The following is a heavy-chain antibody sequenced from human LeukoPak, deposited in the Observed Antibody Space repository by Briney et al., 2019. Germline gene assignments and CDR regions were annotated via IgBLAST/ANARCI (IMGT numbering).Heavy chain of an antibody. V-gene: IGHV1-69*13. Sequence: ASVKVSCKASGGTFSSYAISWVRQAPGQGLEWMGGIIPIFGTANYAQEFQGRVTITADESTSTAYMELSSLRSEDTAVYYCATPDCSSTSCYVWDYYYGMDVWGQGTTVTVSS. CDR1: GGTFSSYA. D-gene: IGHD2-2*01. CDR2: IIPIFGTA. CDR3: ATPDCSSTSCYVWDYYYGMDV. J-gene: IGHJ6*02.